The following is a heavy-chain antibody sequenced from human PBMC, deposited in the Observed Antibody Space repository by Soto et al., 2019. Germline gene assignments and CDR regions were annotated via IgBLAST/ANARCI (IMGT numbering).Heavy chain of an antibody. CDR3: ARGRGLSPLN. CDR1: GGSFSGYY. D-gene: IGHD3-16*02. CDR2: INHSGST. J-gene: IGHJ4*02. Sequence: EQLQQWGAGLLKPSETLSLTCAVYGGSFSGYYWSWIRQPPGKGLEWIGEINHSGSTNYNPSLKSRVTISVDTSKNQFSLKLSSVTAADTAVYYCARGRGLSPLNWGQGTLVTVSS. V-gene: IGHV4-34*01.